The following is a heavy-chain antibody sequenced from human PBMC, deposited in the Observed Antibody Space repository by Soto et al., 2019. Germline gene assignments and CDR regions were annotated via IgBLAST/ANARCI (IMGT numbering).Heavy chain of an antibody. CDR2: IYYSGST. D-gene: IGHD4-17*01. J-gene: IGHJ4*02. V-gene: IGHV4-59*08. CDR1: GCSISSYY. Sequence: PSETLSLTCTFSGCSISSYYWSWIRQPPGKGLEWIGYIYYSGSTNYNPSLKSRVTISVDTSKNQFSLKLSSVTAADTAVYYCARHKGSHGDYLDYWGQGTLVTVSS. CDR3: ARHKGSHGDYLDY.